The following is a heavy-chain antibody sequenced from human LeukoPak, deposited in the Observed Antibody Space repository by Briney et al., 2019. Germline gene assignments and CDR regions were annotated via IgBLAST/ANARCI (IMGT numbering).Heavy chain of an antibody. CDR2: INPSGGST. D-gene: IGHD3-3*01. J-gene: IGHJ4*02. CDR1: GYTFTSYY. CDR3: ARGRGRQGITIFGVARGPFDY. Sequence: GASVKVSCRASGYTFTSYYMHWVRQAPGQGLEWMGIINPSGGSTSYAQKFQGRVTMTRDTSTSTVYMELSSLRSEDTAVYYCARGRGRQGITIFGVARGPFDYWGRGTLVTVSS. V-gene: IGHV1-46*01.